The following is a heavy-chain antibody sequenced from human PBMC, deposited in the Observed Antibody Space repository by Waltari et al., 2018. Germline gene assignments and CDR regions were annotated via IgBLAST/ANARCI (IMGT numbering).Heavy chain of an antibody. D-gene: IGHD6-13*01. J-gene: IGHJ4*02. CDR2: IYSGGDT. CDR3: ASTSWYEYY. Sequence: EGQLVESGGGLVQPGESLRLSCAASGFTVSGNYMSWVRQAPGKGLEWVSLIYSGGDTYYADSVKGRFTISRDNSKNTLYLQMNSLRAEDTAVYYCASTSWYEYYWGQGTLVTVSS. V-gene: IGHV3-66*02. CDR1: GFTVSGNY.